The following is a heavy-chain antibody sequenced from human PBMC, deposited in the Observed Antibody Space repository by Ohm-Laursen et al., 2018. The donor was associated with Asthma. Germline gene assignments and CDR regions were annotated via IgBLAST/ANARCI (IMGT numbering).Heavy chain of an antibody. CDR3: ATGPRSSTTYNWFDS. J-gene: IGHJ5*01. V-gene: IGHV3-23*01. Sequence: SLRLSCAASGFTFSSYAMSWVRQAPGKGLEWVSSIGASGGTTYYADSVKGRFTISRDNSKNTLNLEMSSLRAEDTAVYYCATGPRSSTTYNWFDSWGQGTLVTVSS. CDR2: IGASGGTT. CDR1: GFTFSSYA. D-gene: IGHD2-2*01.